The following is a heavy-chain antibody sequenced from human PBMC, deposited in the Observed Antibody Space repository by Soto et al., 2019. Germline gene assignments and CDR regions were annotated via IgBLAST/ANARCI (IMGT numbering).Heavy chain of an antibody. CDR1: GYSFTSYW. CDR2: IYPGDSDT. J-gene: IGHJ6*02. Sequence: GESLKISCKGSGYSFTSYWIGWVRQMPGKGLEWMGIIYPGDSDTRYSPSFQGQVTVSADKSISTAYLQWSSLKASDTAMYYCARTAAAGKYYYGVDVWGQGTTVTVSS. CDR3: ARTAAAGKYYYGVDV. V-gene: IGHV5-51*01. D-gene: IGHD6-13*01.